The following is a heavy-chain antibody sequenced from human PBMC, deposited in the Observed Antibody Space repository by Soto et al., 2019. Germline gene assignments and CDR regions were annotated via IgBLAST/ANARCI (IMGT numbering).Heavy chain of an antibody. CDR1: GFTFSSYA. CDR2: ISGSGGST. D-gene: IGHD2-21*01. V-gene: IGHV3-23*01. Sequence: PGGSLRLSCAASGFTFSSYAMSWVRQAPGKGLEWVSAISGSGGSTYYADSVKGQFTISRDNSKNTLYLQMNSLRAEDTAVYYCVKGEYCGGVCFFRGTVYTEIYIVFWGQGSTV. CDR3: VKGEYCGGVCFFRGTVYTEIYIVF. J-gene: IGHJ6*02.